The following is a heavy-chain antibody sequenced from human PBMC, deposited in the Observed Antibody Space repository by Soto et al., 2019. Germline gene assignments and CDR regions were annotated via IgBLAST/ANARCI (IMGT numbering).Heavy chain of an antibody. CDR1: GYTFTSYD. J-gene: IGHJ6*02. V-gene: IGHV1-8*01. Sequence: SCKASGYTFTSYDINWVRQATGQGLEWMGWMNPNSGNTGYAQKFQGRVTMTRNTSISTAYMELSSLRSEDTAMYYCARGYYDFWSGYYYGMDVWGQGTTVTVSS. D-gene: IGHD3-3*01. CDR3: ARGYYDFWSGYYYGMDV. CDR2: MNPNSGNT.